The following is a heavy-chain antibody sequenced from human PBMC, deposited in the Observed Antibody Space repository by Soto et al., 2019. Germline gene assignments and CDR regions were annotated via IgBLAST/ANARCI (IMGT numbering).Heavy chain of an antibody. CDR1: GGSITSGGYY. D-gene: IGHD6-19*01. Sequence: SETLSLTCTVSGGSITSGGYYWSWIRQHPGKGLEWIGYIHYSGCTYYNPSVNSRVTISRDTSKNQFSLKLSSVTAADTAVYYCARRIPVAGLFDYWGQGTLVTVSS. V-gene: IGHV4-31*03. CDR3: ARRIPVAGLFDY. J-gene: IGHJ4*02. CDR2: IHYSGCT.